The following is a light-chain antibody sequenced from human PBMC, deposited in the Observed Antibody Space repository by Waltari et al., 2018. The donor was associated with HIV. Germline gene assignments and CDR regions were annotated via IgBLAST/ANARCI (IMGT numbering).Light chain of an antibody. CDR2: VAS. V-gene: IGKV1-39*01. J-gene: IGKJ3*01. CDR1: QTDSTY. CDR3: LQSYSSPLS. Sequence: DIQVTQSPSSLSASVGDRVTIACRTSQTDSTYVNWYQQKEGEAPKLLISVASALQSGVPSRFSGSGSGTDFTLSISSLEPEDFATYYCLQSYSSPLSFGPGTRVDIK.